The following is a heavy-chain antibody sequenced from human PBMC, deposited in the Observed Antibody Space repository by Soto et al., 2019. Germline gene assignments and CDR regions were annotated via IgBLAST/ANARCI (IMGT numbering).Heavy chain of an antibody. CDR2: ISWNSGSI. J-gene: IGHJ5*02. CDR1: GFTFDDYA. V-gene: IGHV3-9*01. D-gene: IGHD3-3*01. Sequence: HPGGSLRLSCAASGFTFDDYAMHWFRQAPGKGLEWVSGISWNSGSIGYADSVKGRFTISRDNAKNSLYLQMNSLRAEDTALYYCAKDSRATIFGVVTQNWFDPWGQGTLVTVSS. CDR3: AKDSRATIFGVVTQNWFDP.